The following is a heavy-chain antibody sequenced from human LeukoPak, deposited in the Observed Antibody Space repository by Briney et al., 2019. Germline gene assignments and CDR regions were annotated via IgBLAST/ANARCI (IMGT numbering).Heavy chain of an antibody. J-gene: IGHJ4*02. CDR1: GFTFSVYS. D-gene: IGHD3-10*01. CDR3: ARNYSPFDY. CDR2: ISSDSGII. Sequence: PGGSLRLSCAASGFTFSVYSMNWVRQAPGKGLEWVSYISSDSGIIYYADSVKGRFTIPRDNAKNSLYLQMDNLRAADTAVYYCARNYSPFDYWGQGTLVTVSS. V-gene: IGHV3-48*01.